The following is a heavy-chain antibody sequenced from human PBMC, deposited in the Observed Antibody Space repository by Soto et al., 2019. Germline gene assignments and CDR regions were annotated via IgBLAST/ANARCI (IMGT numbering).Heavy chain of an antibody. V-gene: IGHV4-59*01. D-gene: IGHD3-10*01. CDR3: ARDSPPGYYGSGSYYNGRGHWFDP. CDR1: GGSISSYY. CDR2: IYYSGST. J-gene: IGHJ5*02. Sequence: LSLTCTVSGGSISSYYWSWIRQPPGKGLEWIGYIYYSGSTNYNPSLKSRVTISVDTSKNQFSLKLSSVTAADTAVYYCARDSPPGYYGSGSYYNGRGHWFDPWGQGTLVTVSS.